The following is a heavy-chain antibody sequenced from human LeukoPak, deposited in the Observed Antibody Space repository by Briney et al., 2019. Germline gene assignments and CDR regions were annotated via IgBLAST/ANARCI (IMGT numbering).Heavy chain of an antibody. J-gene: IGHJ4*02. D-gene: IGHD3-22*01. CDR2: VYYSGST. CDR1: GGSISSSNYY. V-gene: IGHV4-39*01. Sequence: SETLSLTCTVSGGSISSSNYYWGWIRQPPGKGLEWIGSVYYSGSTHYNPSLKSRVTISVDTSKNQFSLNLTSVTAADTAVYYCARTTYYYDSSGYGTSFDYWGQGTLVTVSS. CDR3: ARTTYYYDSSGYGTSFDY.